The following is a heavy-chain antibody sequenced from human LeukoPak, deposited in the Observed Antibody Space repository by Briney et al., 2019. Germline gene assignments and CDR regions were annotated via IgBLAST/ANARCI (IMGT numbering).Heavy chain of an antibody. CDR3: AKDQFAYGSGTNFDY. D-gene: IGHD3-10*01. V-gene: IGHV3-30*02. CDR1: XXTFSSXG. Sequence: PGGSLRXXXXXXXXTFSSXGMHWVXQAPGKGLEWVAFIRYDGSNKYYADSVKGRFTISRDNSKNTLYLQMNSLRAEDTAVYYCAKDQFAYGSGTNFDYWGQGTLVTVSS. CDR2: IRYDGSNK. J-gene: IGHJ4*02.